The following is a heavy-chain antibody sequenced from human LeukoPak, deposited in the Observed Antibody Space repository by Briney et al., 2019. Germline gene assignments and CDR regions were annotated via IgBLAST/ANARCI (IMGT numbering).Heavy chain of an antibody. CDR3: ARDPRQWLVNWFDP. CDR2: IIPIFGTA. Sequence: SVKVSCKASGGTFSSYAISWVRQAPGQGLEWMGGIIPIFGTANYAQKFQGRVTITADESTSTAYMELSSLRSEDTAVYYCARDPRQWLVNWFDPWGQGTLVTVSS. D-gene: IGHD6-19*01. CDR1: GGTFSSYA. J-gene: IGHJ5*02. V-gene: IGHV1-69*13.